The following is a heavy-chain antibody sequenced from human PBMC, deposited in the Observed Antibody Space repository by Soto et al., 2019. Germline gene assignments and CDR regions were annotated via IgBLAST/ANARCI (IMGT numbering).Heavy chain of an antibody. CDR3: ARVHRGLHLYYFDY. CDR2: IYYSGST. D-gene: IGHD1-26*01. Sequence: LSLTCTVSGGSISSGDYYWSWIRQPPGKGLEWIGYIYYSGSTYYNPSLKSRVTISVDTSKNQFSLKLSSVTAADTAVYYCARVHRGLHLYYFDYWGQGTLVTVSS. V-gene: IGHV4-30-4*01. J-gene: IGHJ4*02. CDR1: GGSISSGDYY.